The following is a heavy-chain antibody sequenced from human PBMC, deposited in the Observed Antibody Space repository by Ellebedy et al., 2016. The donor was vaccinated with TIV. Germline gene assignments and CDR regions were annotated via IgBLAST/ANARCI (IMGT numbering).Heavy chain of an antibody. V-gene: IGHV3-33*01. CDR3: ARDSRDYYGSGSRTNWFDP. CDR2: IWYDGRNK. CDR1: GFTFSSYG. Sequence: PGGSLRPSCAASGFTFSSYGMHWVRQAPGKGMAWVAVIWYDGRNKYYADSVKGRFTISRDNSKNTLYLQMNSLRAEDTAVYYCARDSRDYYGSGSRTNWFDPWGQGTLVTVSS. D-gene: IGHD3-10*01. J-gene: IGHJ5*02.